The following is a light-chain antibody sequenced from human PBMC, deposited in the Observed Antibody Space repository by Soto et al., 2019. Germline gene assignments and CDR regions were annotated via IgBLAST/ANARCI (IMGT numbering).Light chain of an antibody. V-gene: IGLV1-36*01. CDR2: YDD. CDR1: SSNIGNNA. J-gene: IGLJ1*01. Sequence: QSVLTQPPSVSEAPRQRVTISCSGSSSNIGNNAVNWYQQLPGKAPKLLIYYDDLLPSGVSDRLSGSKSGTSASLAISGLQSEDEADYYCAAWDESMNGYVFGTGTKVTVL. CDR3: AAWDESMNGYV.